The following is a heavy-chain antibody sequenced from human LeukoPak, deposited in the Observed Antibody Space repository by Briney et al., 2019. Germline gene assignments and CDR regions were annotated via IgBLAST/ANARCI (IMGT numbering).Heavy chain of an antibody. CDR2: INPNSGGT. CDR3: ARPGILYDSTSYDYYYYYYMDV. D-gene: IGHD3-22*01. CDR1: GYTFTSYG. V-gene: IGHV1-2*02. J-gene: IGHJ6*03. Sequence: GASVKVSCKASGYTFTSYGISWVRQAPGQGLEWMGWINPNSGGTKYAQKFQGRVTMTRDTSISTADMELSRLTFDDTAVYFCARPGILYDSTSYDYYYYYYMDVWGQGTTVTVSS.